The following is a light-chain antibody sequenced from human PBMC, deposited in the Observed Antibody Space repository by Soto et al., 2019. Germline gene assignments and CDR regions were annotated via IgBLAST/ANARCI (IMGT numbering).Light chain of an antibody. CDR2: KES. Sequence: DIQMTQSPSTLSASVGDRVTITCRASQSVTNWLAWYQQKPGKAPKLLIYKESSLETGVPSRFSGSASRTEFTLTISSLQPDDFATYYCQHYNSDSWTFGQGTKVEIK. V-gene: IGKV1-5*03. CDR3: QHYNSDSWT. J-gene: IGKJ1*01. CDR1: QSVTNW.